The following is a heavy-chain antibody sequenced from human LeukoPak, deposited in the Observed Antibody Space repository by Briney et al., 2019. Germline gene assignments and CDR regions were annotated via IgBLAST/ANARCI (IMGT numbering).Heavy chain of an antibody. CDR3: ARGMQSVDAFDI. Sequence: SQTLSLTCAVSGGSISSGGYSWSWIRQPPGKGLEWIGRIYTSGSTNYNPSLKSRVTISVDTSKNQFSLKLSSVTAADTAVYYCARGMQSVDAFDIWGQGTMVTVSS. J-gene: IGHJ3*02. CDR2: IYTSGST. CDR1: GGSISSGGYS. D-gene: IGHD6-19*01. V-gene: IGHV4-61*02.